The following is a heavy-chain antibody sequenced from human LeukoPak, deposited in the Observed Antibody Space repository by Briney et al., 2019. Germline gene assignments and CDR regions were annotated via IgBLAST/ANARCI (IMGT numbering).Heavy chain of an antibody. J-gene: IGHJ6*03. CDR1: GFTFSDYA. Sequence: PGGSLRLSCAASGFTFSDYAMNWVRQAPGKGLEWVSSISSTSSHIYYADSMKGRFTMSRDNAKNSLYLQMNSLRAEDTAVYYCARAYYYDSSGYYYYYYMDVWGKGTTVTISS. CDR2: ISSTSSHI. D-gene: IGHD3-22*01. V-gene: IGHV3-21*06. CDR3: ARAYYYDSSGYYYYYYMDV.